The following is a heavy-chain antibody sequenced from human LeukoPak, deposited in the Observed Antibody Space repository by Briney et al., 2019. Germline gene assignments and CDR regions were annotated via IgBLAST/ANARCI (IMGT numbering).Heavy chain of an antibody. CDR2: ISYSGST. J-gene: IGHJ4*02. CDR3: ARDPSGWHYFDY. Sequence: PSETLSLTCTVSGDSISSCYWSWIRQPPGKALEWIAYISYSGSTNYNPSLKSRVTISVDTPKNQFSLNLSSVTAADTAVYYCARDPSGWHYFDYWGQGTLVTVSS. CDR1: GDSISSCY. V-gene: IGHV4-59*01. D-gene: IGHD6-19*01.